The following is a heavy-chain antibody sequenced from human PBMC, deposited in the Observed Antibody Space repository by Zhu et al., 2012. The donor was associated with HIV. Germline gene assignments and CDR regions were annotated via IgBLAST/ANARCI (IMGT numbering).Heavy chain of an antibody. CDR3: ARVLLWFGESSEAGYYFDY. J-gene: IGHJ4*02. V-gene: IGHV4-34*01. CDR2: INHSGST. Sequence: QVQLQQWGAGLLKPSETLSLTCAVYGGSFSGYYWSWIRQPPGKGLEWIGEINHSGSTNYNPSLKSRLTMSVDTSKNQFSLKLSSVTAADTAVYYCARVLLWFGESSEAGYYFDYWGQGTLVTASS. D-gene: IGHD3-10*01. CDR1: GGSFSGYY.